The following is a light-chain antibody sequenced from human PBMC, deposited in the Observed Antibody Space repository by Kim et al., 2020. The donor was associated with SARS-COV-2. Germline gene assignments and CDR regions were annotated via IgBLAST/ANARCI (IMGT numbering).Light chain of an antibody. Sequence: PASISCTSTQRLLHSDGKTYLYWYRLRPGQPPQLLIYEVSNRISGVPDRFSGSGSGADFTLKISRVEAEDVGVYYCMQSKEFPLTFGGGTKVDIK. V-gene: IGKV2D-29*01. CDR3: MQSKEFPLT. CDR1: QRLLHSDGKTY. J-gene: IGKJ4*01. CDR2: EVS.